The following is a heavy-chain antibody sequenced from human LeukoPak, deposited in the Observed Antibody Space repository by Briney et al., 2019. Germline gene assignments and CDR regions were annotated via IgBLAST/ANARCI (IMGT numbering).Heavy chain of an antibody. CDR2: ISSSGSTI. Sequence: GGSLRLSCAASGFTFSDYYMSWIRQAPGKGLEWVSYISSSGSTIYYADSVKGRFTISRDNAKNSLYLQMNSLRAEDTALYYCAKALCNYYDSSGYCPFDYWGQGTLVTVSS. V-gene: IGHV3-11*01. CDR3: AKALCNYYDSSGYCPFDY. D-gene: IGHD3-22*01. J-gene: IGHJ4*02. CDR1: GFTFSDYY.